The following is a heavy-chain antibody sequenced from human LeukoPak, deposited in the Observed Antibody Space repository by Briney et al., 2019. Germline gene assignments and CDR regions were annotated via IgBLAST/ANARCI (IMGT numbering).Heavy chain of an antibody. CDR1: GYTFTSYG. J-gene: IGHJ5*02. V-gene: IGHV1-18*01. Sequence: ASVKVSCKASGYTFTSYGISWVRQAPGQGLEWMGWISAYNGDTNYAQKLQGRVTMTTDTSTSTAYMELRSLRSDDTAVYYCARQGTYYDSSGYYRGWFDPWGQGTLVTVSS. CDR2: ISAYNGDT. D-gene: IGHD3-22*01. CDR3: ARQGTYYDSSGYYRGWFDP.